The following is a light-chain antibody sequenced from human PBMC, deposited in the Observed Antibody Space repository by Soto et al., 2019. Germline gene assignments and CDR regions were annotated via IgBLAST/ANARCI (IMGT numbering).Light chain of an antibody. Sequence: EIVLTQSPAILSLSPGERATLSCRASQSVFTSLAWFQQKPGQAPKLLISDTSNRASGIPARFSGSGSGTDFTLTISSLEPEDFAVYYCQQRNSWPLTFGGGTKV. CDR2: DTS. J-gene: IGKJ4*01. V-gene: IGKV3-11*01. CDR3: QQRNSWPLT. CDR1: QSVFTS.